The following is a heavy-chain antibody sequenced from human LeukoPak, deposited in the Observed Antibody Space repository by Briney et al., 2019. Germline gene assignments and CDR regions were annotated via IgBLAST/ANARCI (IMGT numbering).Heavy chain of an antibody. CDR1: GGTFSSYA. Sequence: HGASVKVSCKASGGTFSSYAISWVRQAPGQGLEWMGRIIPIFGIANYAQKFQGRVTITADKSTSTAYMELSSLRPEDTAVYYCARGLKSGSWYGNWFDPWGQGTLVTVSS. D-gene: IGHD6-13*01. V-gene: IGHV1-69*04. CDR3: ARGLKSGSWYGNWFDP. CDR2: IIPIFGIA. J-gene: IGHJ5*02.